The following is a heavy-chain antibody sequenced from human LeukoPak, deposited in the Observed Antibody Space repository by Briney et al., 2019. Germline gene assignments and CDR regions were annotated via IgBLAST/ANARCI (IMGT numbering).Heavy chain of an antibody. Sequence: PSETLSLTCTVSGGSISSHYWSWIRQPPGKGLEWIGYIYYSGSTNYNPSLKSRVTISADTSKNQFSLKLSPVTAADTAVYYCARIAVAGQFYYYYYYMDVWGKGTTVTVSS. CDR2: IYYSGST. D-gene: IGHD6-19*01. CDR1: GGSISSHY. V-gene: IGHV4-59*11. CDR3: ARIAVAGQFYYYYYYMDV. J-gene: IGHJ6*03.